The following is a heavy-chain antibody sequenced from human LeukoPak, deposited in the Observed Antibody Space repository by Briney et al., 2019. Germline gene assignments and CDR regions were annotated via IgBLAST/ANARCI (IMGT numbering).Heavy chain of an antibody. CDR1: GFTFNTYA. CDR3: AKDQTWGYGSGSPFDY. D-gene: IGHD3-10*01. Sequence: PGGSLRLSCAASGFTFNTYAMSWVRQAPGKGLEWVSTISGNGGKSYSAGSVKGRFTISRDNSKNTLYLQMNSLRAEDTAVYYCAKDQTWGYGSGSPFDYWGQGTLVTVSS. J-gene: IGHJ4*02. CDR2: ISGNGGKS. V-gene: IGHV3-23*01.